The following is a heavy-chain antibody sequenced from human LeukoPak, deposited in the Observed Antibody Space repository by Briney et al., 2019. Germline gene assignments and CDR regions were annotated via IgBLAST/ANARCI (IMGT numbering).Heavy chain of an antibody. CDR2: IRSKTYGATT. D-gene: IGHD2-21*02. V-gene: IGHV3-49*03. Sequence: PGGSLRLSCTASGSTFGDYAMSWFRQAPGKGLEWIGFIRSKTYGATTEYAASVKGRFTISRDDSKTIAYLQVNSLKTEDTAVYYCARLSDWNFAYWGQGTLVTVSS. J-gene: IGHJ4*02. CDR1: GSTFGDYA. CDR3: ARLSDWNFAY.